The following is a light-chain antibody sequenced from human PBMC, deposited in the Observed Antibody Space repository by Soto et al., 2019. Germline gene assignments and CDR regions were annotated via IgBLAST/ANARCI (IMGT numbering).Light chain of an antibody. J-gene: IGLJ2*01. V-gene: IGLV2-14*01. Sequence: QSALTQPASVSGSPGQSITISCTGTSSDVGGYNYVSWYQQHPGKAPKLMIYDVINRPSGVSNRFSCSKSGNTASLTISGRQAYDQGDYYRSSYTSSSPLYVLCRGGTKHTVL. CDR3: SSYTSSSPLYVL. CDR1: SSDVGGYNY. CDR2: DVI.